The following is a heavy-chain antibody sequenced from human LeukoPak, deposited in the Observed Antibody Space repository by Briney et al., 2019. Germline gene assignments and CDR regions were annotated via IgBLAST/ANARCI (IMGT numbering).Heavy chain of an antibody. CDR3: ARGYCSSTSCYFYGMDV. CDR2: ISSSSSTI. D-gene: IGHD2-2*01. V-gene: IGHV3-48*04. J-gene: IGHJ6*02. Sequence: PGGSLRLSCAASGFTFSSYSMNWVRQAPGKGLEWVSYISSSSSTIYYADSVKGRFTISRDNAKNSLYLQMNSLRAEDTAVYYCARGYCSSTSCYFYGMDVWGQGTTVTVSS. CDR1: GFTFSSYS.